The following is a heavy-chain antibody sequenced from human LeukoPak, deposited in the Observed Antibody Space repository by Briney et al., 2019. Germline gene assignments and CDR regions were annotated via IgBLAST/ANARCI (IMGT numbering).Heavy chain of an antibody. Sequence: GASVKVSCKASGGIFNSYAISWVRQAPGQGLEWMGGIIPIFGTSNYAQNFQGRVTITADKSTSTAYMELSSLKSEDTAVYYCASRAIAVGGSTDYYYYYMDVWGKGTTVTVSS. D-gene: IGHD6-19*01. CDR1: GGIFNSYA. CDR3: ASRAIAVGGSTDYYYYYMDV. V-gene: IGHV1-69*06. J-gene: IGHJ6*03. CDR2: IIPIFGTS.